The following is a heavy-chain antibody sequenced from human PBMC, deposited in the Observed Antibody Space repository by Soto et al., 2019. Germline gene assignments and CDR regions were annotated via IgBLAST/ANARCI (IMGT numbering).Heavy chain of an antibody. CDR3: AHRAYYYGSGSYYTH. V-gene: IGHV2-5*02. J-gene: IGHJ4*02. CDR1: GLSLSTREVG. CDR2: IYWDDDK. Sequence: SGPTLVNPTQTLTLTCTFSGLSLSTREVGVGWIRQPPGKALEWLALIYWDDDKRYRPSLKSRLTIAKDTSKNLVILIMTNMDPEDTATYYCAHRAYYYGSGSYYTHWGQGILVTVSS. D-gene: IGHD3-10*01.